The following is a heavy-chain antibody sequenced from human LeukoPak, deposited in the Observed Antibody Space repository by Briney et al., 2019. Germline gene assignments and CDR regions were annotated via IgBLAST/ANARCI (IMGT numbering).Heavy chain of an antibody. CDR1: GGSVSSSTYY. D-gene: IGHD6-6*01. CDR3: ARLAGRPLDAFEI. CDR2: IYYSGST. Sequence: PSETLSLTCTVSGGSVSSSTYYWGWIRQPPGKGLEWIGSIYYSGSTYYDPSLKSRVTISVDRSKSQFSLNLSSVTAADTAVYYCARLAGRPLDAFEIWGQGTMVSVSS. V-gene: IGHV4-39*01. J-gene: IGHJ3*02.